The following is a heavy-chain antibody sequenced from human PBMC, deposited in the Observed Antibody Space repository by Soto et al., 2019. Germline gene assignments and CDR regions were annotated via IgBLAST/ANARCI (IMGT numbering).Heavy chain of an antibody. CDR1: GFTFSSYA. D-gene: IGHD3-3*01. CDR2: ISGSGGST. CDR3: AKARDFWSGYSYMDV. J-gene: IGHJ6*03. Sequence: PGGSLRLSCAASGFTFSSYAMSWVRQAPGKGLEWVSAISGSGGSTYYADSVKGRFTISRDNSKNTLYLQMNSLRAEDTAVYYCAKARDFWSGYSYMDVWGKGTTVTVSS. V-gene: IGHV3-23*01.